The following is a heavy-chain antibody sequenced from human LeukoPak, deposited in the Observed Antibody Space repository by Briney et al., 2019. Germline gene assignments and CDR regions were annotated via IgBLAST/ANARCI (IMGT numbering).Heavy chain of an antibody. V-gene: IGHV3-73*01. CDR2: IRSKANSYAT. CDR1: GFTFSGSA. D-gene: IGHD2-2*01. CDR3: TSHVPAAIPRDV. J-gene: IGHJ6*04. Sequence: PGGSLRLSCAASGFTFSGSAMHWGRQASGKGLEWVGRIRSKANSYATAYAASVKGRFTISRDDSKNTAYLQMSSLKTEDTAVCYCTSHVPAAIPRDVWGEGTTVTVSS.